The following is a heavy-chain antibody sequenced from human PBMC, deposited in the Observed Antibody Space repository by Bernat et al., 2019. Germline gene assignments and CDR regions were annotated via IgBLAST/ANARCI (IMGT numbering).Heavy chain of an antibody. CDR3: ASSYYYGSGSYLDI. Sequence: QLQLQESGPGLVKPSETLSLTCTVSGGSISSSSYYWGWIRQPPGKGLEWIGSIYYSGSTYYNPSLKSRVTISVDTSKNQFSLKLSSVTAADTAVYYCASSYYYGSGSYLDICGQGTMVTVSS. CDR2: IYYSGST. J-gene: IGHJ3*02. CDR1: GGSISSSSYY. D-gene: IGHD3-10*01. V-gene: IGHV4-39*01.